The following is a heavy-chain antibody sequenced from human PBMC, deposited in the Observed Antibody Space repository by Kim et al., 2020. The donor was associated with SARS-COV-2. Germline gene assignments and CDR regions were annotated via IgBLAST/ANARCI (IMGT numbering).Heavy chain of an antibody. Sequence: GGSLRLSCAASGFTFSSYSMNWVRQAPGGLEWLSFISRSSGTIYYADSLKGRFTISRDNAKNSLYLQMSSLRDEDTAVYYCATNHGALSYFDSWGQGTLV. CDR2: ISRSSGTI. J-gene: IGHJ4*02. CDR3: ATNHGALSYFDS. V-gene: IGHV3-48*02. CDR1: GFTFSSYS. D-gene: IGHD3-16*01.